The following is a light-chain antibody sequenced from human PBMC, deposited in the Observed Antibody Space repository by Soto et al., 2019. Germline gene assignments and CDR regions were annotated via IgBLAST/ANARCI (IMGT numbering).Light chain of an antibody. CDR1: SSDVGGYDS. V-gene: IGLV2-11*01. CDR2: AVS. CDR3: CSYAGSYTLV. J-gene: IGLJ2*01. Sequence: QSALTQPRSVSGSPGQSVTISCTGTSSDVGGYDSVSWYQQHPGKAPKLMIYAVSKRLSGVPDRFSGSKSGNTASLTISGLQAEDEADYYCCSYAGSYTLVFGGGTKLTV.